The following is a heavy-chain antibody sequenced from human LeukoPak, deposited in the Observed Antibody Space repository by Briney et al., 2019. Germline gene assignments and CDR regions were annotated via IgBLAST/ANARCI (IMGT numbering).Heavy chain of an antibody. Sequence: AWVKVSCKASGGTFSSYAISWVRQARGQGLEWMGGIIPIFGTANYAQKFQGRVTITADESTSTAYMELSSLRSEDTAVYYCARTTTQYYYYYYGMDVWGQGTTVTVSS. CDR1: GGTFSSYA. J-gene: IGHJ6*02. CDR2: IIPIFGTA. D-gene: IGHD4-11*01. V-gene: IGHV1-69*01. CDR3: ARTTTQYYYYYYGMDV.